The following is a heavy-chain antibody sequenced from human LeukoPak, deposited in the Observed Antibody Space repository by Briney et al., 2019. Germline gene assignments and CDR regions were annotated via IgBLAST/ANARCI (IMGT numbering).Heavy chain of an antibody. V-gene: IGHV4-39*07. Sequence: AETLSLTCTVSGGSISSSSYYWGWIRQPPWKGLEWIGSIYYSGSTYYNPSLKSRVTISVDTSKNQFSLKLSSVTAADTAVYYCARDNYNYYDSSGPWGGWFDPWGQGTLVTVSS. CDR3: ARDNYNYYDSSGPWGGWFDP. CDR1: GGSISSSSYY. J-gene: IGHJ5*02. D-gene: IGHD3-22*01. CDR2: IYYSGST.